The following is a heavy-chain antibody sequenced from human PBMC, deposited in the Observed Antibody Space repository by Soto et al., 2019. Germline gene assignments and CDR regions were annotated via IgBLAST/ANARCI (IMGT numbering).Heavy chain of an antibody. CDR2: SKNKAYGGTT. CDR3: TADPHYHSGGLGF. Sequence: EVHLEESGGGLVKPGGSLRVSCAASGFSLSDAWMNWVRQVPGKGPEWVGRSKNKAYGGTTDYAPPAKGRFTISRDDSENTLYLQMNSLKAEDTATYYCTADPHYHSGGLGFWGRGTLVTVSS. V-gene: IGHV3-15*07. CDR1: GFSLSDAW. J-gene: IGHJ4*02. D-gene: IGHD2-15*01.